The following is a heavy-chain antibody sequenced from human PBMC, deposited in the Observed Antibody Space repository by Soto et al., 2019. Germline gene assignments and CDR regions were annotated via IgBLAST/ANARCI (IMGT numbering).Heavy chain of an antibody. V-gene: IGHV1-18*01. J-gene: IGHJ6*02. CDR1: GYTFTSYG. Sequence: GASVKVSCKASGYTFTSYGISLVRQAPGQGLEWMGXISXXXGNTNXAXXLXXXVTMTTDTSTSTDYMELRSMRSDDTAVYYCARSTPNYYYYYGMDVWGQGTTVTVLL. CDR3: ARSTPNYYYYYGMDV. CDR2: ISXXXGNT.